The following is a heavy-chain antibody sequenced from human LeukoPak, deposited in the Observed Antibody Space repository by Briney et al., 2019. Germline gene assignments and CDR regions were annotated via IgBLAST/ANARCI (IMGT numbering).Heavy chain of an antibody. J-gene: IGHJ4*02. V-gene: IGHV4-31*03. CDR1: GGSINSGGYY. CDR2: IYYTGKT. Sequence: PSETLSLTCTVSGGSINSGGYYWSWIRQHPGKGLEWIGYIYYTGKTYYNPSLKSRVTISVDTSKNQFSLKLSSVTAADTAVYYCARAGSSWYSTNQPPRNGPIDYWGQGTLVTVSS. D-gene: IGHD6-13*01. CDR3: ARAGSSWYSTNQPPRNGPIDY.